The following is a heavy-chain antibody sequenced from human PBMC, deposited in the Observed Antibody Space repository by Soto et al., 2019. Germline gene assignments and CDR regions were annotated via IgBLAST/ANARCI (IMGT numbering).Heavy chain of an antibody. CDR3: ARVFFECYGDHRYLHSFPTRRSSDL. CDR1: GFTVSSNY. D-gene: IGHD4-17*01. CDR2: IYSGGST. V-gene: IGHV3-66*01. Sequence: PGGSLRLSCAASGFTVSSNYMSWVRQAPGKGLEWVSVIYSGGSTYYADSVKGRFTISRDNSKNTLYLQMGSLRAEDMAVYYCARVFFECYGDHRYLHSFPTRRSSDL. J-gene: IGHJ2*01.